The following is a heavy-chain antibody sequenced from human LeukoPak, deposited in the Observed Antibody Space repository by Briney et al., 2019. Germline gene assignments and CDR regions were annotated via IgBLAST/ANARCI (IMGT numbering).Heavy chain of an antibody. J-gene: IGHJ3*02. CDR1: GFTFSSYE. D-gene: IGHD5-12*01. CDR3: ARDSSQYSGYDAFDI. V-gene: IGHV3-48*03. CDR2: ISSSGSSI. Sequence: GGSLRLSCAASGFTFSSYEMNWVRQAPGKGLEWVSYISSSGSSICYADSVKGRFTVSRDNAKNSLFLQMDSLTAEDTAVYYCARDSSQYSGYDAFDIWGQGTMVTVSS.